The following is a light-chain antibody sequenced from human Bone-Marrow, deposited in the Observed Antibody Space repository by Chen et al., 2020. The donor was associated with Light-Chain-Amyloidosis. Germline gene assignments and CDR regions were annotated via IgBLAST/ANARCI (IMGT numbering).Light chain of an antibody. Sequence: SYELTQPPSVSVSLGQTARITCSGDDLPTKYAYWYQQKPGQAPVLVIHRDTERPSGISERFSGPSAGTTATLTISRVQAEDEADYHCQSADSSGTYEVMFGGGTKLTVL. CDR3: QSADSSGTYEVM. J-gene: IGLJ3*02. CDR1: DLPTKY. V-gene: IGLV3-25*03. CDR2: RDT.